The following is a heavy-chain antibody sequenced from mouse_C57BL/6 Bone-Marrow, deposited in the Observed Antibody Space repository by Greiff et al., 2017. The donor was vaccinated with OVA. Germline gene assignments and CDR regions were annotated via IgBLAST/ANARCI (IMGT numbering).Heavy chain of an antibody. CDR3: ARSGSNYNWYIDV. CDR1: GYSFTSDY. J-gene: IGHJ1*03. D-gene: IGHD2-5*01. CDR2: ISPSGST. Sequence: DVKLQESGPGLAKPSQSLSLTCSVSGYSFTSDYWNWIRQFPGNKLEYIGYISPSGSTSYNPSLKSRISITRNTAKNQDYLQLNSVTTEDTATYCCARSGSNYNWYIDVWGKGTTVTVSS. V-gene: IGHV3-8*01.